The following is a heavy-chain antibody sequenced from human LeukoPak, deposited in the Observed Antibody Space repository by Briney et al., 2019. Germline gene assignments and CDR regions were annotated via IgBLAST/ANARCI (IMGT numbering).Heavy chain of an antibody. J-gene: IGHJ4*02. CDR2: INHSGST. V-gene: IGHV4-34*01. CDR3: ARGSGYCSGGSCYHLKFDY. CDR1: GGSFSGYY. Sequence: PSETLSLTCAVYGGSFSGYYWSWIRQPPGKGLEWIGEINHSGSTNYNPSLKSRVTISVDTSKNQFSLKLSSVTAADTAVYYCARGSGYCSGGSCYHLKFDYWGQGTLVTVSS. D-gene: IGHD2-15*01.